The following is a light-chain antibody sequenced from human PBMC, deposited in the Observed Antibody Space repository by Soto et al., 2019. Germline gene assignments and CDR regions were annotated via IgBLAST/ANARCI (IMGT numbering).Light chain of an antibody. V-gene: IGKV1-27*01. Sequence: DIQMTQSPSSLSASIGDRVTLTCRATEDINNYLAWFQQKPGKVPTLLIYAASTLHSGGPSRFSGRGSGTEFTLTISSLQPDDVATYYCQKYNSGGPLTFGGGTKVEIK. J-gene: IGKJ4*01. CDR1: EDINNY. CDR3: QKYNSGGPLT. CDR2: AAS.